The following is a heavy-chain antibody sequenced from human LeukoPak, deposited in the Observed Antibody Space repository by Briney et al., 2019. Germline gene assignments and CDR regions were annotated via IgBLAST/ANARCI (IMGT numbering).Heavy chain of an antibody. CDR2: INPNSGGT. D-gene: IGHD3-9*01. CDR3: ARDAYDILTGYYIWFDP. CDR1: GYTFTGYY. Sequence: GASVNVSCKASGYTFTGYYMHWVRQAPGQGLEWMGWINPNSGGTNYAQKFQGRVTMTRDTSISTAYMELSRLRSDDTAVYYCARDAYDILTGYYIWFDPWGQGTLVTVSS. J-gene: IGHJ5*02. V-gene: IGHV1-2*02.